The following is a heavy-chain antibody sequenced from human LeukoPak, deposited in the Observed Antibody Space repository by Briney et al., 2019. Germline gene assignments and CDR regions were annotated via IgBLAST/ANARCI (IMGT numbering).Heavy chain of an antibody. Sequence: GGSLRLSCAASGFTFSSYSMNWVRQAPGKGLEWVSYISSSSSTIYYADSVKGRFTISRDNAKNSLYLQMNSLRAEDTAVYYCARDRGGYDILTGYYRGRGWFDPWGQGTLVTVSS. J-gene: IGHJ5*02. CDR2: ISSSSSTI. CDR3: ARDRGGYDILTGYYRGRGWFDP. V-gene: IGHV3-48*04. CDR1: GFTFSSYS. D-gene: IGHD3-9*01.